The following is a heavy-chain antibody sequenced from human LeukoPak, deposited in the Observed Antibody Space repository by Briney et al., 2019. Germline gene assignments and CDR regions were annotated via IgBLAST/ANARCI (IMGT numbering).Heavy chain of an antibody. D-gene: IGHD3-10*01. J-gene: IGHJ4*02. V-gene: IGHV1-3*01. CDR3: ARDLIVYGSGSYFDY. Sequence: ASVNVSCKTSGYTFTTYSIHWVRQAPGQGLEWMAWINVGNGNTKYSQNLQGRLTITTDTSASTAYMELSSLRSEDTALYFCARDLIVYGSGSYFDYWGQGTLVTVSS. CDR1: GYTFTTYS. CDR2: INVGNGNT.